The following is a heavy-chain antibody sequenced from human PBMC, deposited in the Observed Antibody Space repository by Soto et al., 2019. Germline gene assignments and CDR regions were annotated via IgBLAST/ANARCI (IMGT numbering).Heavy chain of an antibody. J-gene: IGHJ4*02. Sequence: SETLSLTCTVSGGSISSSSYYWGWIRQPPGKGLEWIGSIYYSGSTYYNPSLKSRVTISVDTSKNQFSLKLSSVTAADTAVYYCARLAYYYDSSGQIDYWGQGTLVTVSS. V-gene: IGHV4-39*01. CDR2: IYYSGST. CDR1: GGSISSSSYY. D-gene: IGHD3-22*01. CDR3: ARLAYYYDSSGQIDY.